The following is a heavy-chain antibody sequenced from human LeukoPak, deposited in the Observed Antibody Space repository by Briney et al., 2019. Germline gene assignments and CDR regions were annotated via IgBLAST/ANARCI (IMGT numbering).Heavy chain of an antibody. Sequence: GASVKVSCKASGYTFTSYDINWVRQATGQGLEWMGWMNPNSGNTGYAQKFQGGVTITRNTSISTAYMELSSLRSEDTAVYYCARVSGQQLGYNWFDPWGQGTLVTVSS. CDR3: ARVSGQQLGYNWFDP. CDR1: GYTFTSYD. CDR2: MNPNSGNT. D-gene: IGHD6-13*01. J-gene: IGHJ5*02. V-gene: IGHV1-8*03.